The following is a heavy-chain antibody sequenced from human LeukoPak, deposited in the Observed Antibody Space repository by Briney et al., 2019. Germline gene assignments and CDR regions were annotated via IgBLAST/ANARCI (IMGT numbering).Heavy chain of an antibody. D-gene: IGHD3-10*01. J-gene: IGHJ4*02. V-gene: IGHV3-23*01. Sequence: GGTLRLSCAASGFTFKKYDVTWVRQAPGKGLEWVSGIRASGGATYYADSVKGRFNISRDDSKNTAYLQMDSLKTEDTAVYYCTGNYYGSGSYADFDYWGQGTLVTVSS. CDR1: GFTFKKYD. CDR2: IRASGGAT. CDR3: TGNYYGSGSYADFDY.